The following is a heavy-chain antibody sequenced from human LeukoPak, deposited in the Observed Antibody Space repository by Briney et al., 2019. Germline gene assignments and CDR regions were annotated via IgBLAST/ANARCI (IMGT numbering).Heavy chain of an antibody. CDR1: GFTFSSYW. CDR3: ARDRGGSSYYFDY. Sequence: PGGSLRLSCAASGFTFSSYWMSWVRQAPGKSLKWVANIKQDGSKKYNVDSVKSHFTISRDNDKNSLYLQMNSLRAEDTAVYYCARDRGGSSYYFDYWGQGTLVTVSS. CDR2: IKQDGSKK. D-gene: IGHD1-26*01. V-gene: IGHV3-7*01. J-gene: IGHJ4*02.